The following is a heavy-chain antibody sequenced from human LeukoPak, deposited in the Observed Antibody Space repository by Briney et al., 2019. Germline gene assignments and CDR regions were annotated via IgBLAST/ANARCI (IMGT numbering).Heavy chain of an antibody. V-gene: IGHV4-30-4*01. J-gene: IGHJ4*02. Sequence: SQTLSLTCTVSGGSNSSGDYYWSWIRQPPGKALEWIGYIYYSGSTYYNPSLKSRVTISVDTSKHQFSLKLSSVTAADTAVYYCARVVRQQLVPDYWGQGTLVTVSS. D-gene: IGHD6-13*01. CDR3: ARVVRQQLVPDY. CDR1: GGSNSSGDYY. CDR2: IYYSGST.